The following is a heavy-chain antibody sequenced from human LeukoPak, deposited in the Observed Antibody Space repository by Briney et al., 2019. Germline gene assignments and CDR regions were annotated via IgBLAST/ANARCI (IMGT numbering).Heavy chain of an antibody. V-gene: IGHV4-34*01. Sequence: PSETLSLTCAVYGGSFSGYYWSWIHQPPGKGLEWIGEINHSGSTNYNPSLKSRVTISVDTSKNQFSLKLSSVTAADTAVYYCACDPRSNSGSHPAELYYFDYWGQGTLVTVSS. J-gene: IGHJ4*02. CDR1: GGSFSGYY. CDR3: ACDPRSNSGSHPAELYYFDY. CDR2: INHSGST. D-gene: IGHD1-26*01.